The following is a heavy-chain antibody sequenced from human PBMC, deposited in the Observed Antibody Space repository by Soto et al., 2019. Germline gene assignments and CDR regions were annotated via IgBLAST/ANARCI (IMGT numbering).Heavy chain of an antibody. V-gene: IGHV4-59*08. D-gene: IGHD6-19*01. CDR1: GGSISSYY. J-gene: IGHJ4*02. Sequence: QVQLQESGPGLVKPSETLSLTCTVSGGSISSYYWSWIRQPPGKGLEWIGYIYYSGSTNYNPSLKSRVTISVDTSKNPFSLKLSSVTAADTAVYYCARFIAVATVFDYWGQGTLVTVSS. CDR2: IYYSGST. CDR3: ARFIAVATVFDY.